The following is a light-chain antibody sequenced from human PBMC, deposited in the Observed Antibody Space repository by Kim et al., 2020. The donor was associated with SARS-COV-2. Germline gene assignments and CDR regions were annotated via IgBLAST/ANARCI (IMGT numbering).Light chain of an antibody. Sequence: FSPGERVTLYCEASQSVIDRYLAWYQQKPGLAPRLLISGASNRATGIPDRFSGSGSGTDFTLTINRLEPEDFAVYYCQQYGSSPSNFGQGTKLEI. CDR1: QSVIDRY. CDR2: GAS. CDR3: QQYGSSPSN. J-gene: IGKJ2*02. V-gene: IGKV3-20*01.